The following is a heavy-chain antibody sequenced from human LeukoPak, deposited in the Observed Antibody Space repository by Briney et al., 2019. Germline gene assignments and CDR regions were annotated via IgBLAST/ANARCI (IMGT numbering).Heavy chain of an antibody. CDR3: AREFGS. J-gene: IGHJ4*02. CDR1: GFIFSSYR. V-gene: IGHV3-48*01. Sequence: GGSLRLSCVGSGFIFSSYRMNWVRQAPGKGLEWISYISSSSTTIYYADSVKGRFTISRDDAKNSLYLQMNSLRAEDTAVYYCAREFGSWGQGTLVTVSS. CDR2: ISSSSTTI.